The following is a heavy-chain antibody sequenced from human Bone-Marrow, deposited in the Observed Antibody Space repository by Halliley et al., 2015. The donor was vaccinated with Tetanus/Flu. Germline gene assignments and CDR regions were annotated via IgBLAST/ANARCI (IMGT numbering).Heavy chain of an antibody. Sequence: QLVQSGAEVKKPGASVKVSCKASGYTFTTYDINWVRQATGHGLEWMGWMNPKTGNTGFAQRFKGRVTMTRNTSISTAYMELSSLTYGDTAIYYCARARGWTYLSDPWGQGPLVTVSS. V-gene: IGHV1-8*01. CDR3: ARARGWTYLSDP. D-gene: IGHD1-26*01. CDR2: MNPKTGNT. J-gene: IGHJ5*02. CDR1: GYTFTTYD.